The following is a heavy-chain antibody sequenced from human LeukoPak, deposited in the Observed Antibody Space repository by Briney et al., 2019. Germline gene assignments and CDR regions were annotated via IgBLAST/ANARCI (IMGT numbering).Heavy chain of an antibody. CDR2: ISDSGST. J-gene: IGHJ4*02. CDR1: GGSISSYY. D-gene: IGHD6-19*01. CDR3: ARSKESSGFTFDS. Sequence: SETLSLTCTVSGGSISSYYWSWIRQPPGRGLEWIGYISDSGSTNYNPSLKSRVTISLDTSKNQFSLKLTSVTAADTAVYYCARSKESSGFTFDSWGQGTLVTVSS. V-gene: IGHV4-59*08.